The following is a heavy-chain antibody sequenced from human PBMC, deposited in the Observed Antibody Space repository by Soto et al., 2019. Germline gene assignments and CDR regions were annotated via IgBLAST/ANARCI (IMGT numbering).Heavy chain of an antibody. CDR3: ATGGGYETPFDY. D-gene: IGHD5-12*01. CDR2: IYSGGST. V-gene: IGHV3-53*04. J-gene: IGHJ4*02. Sequence: EVQLVESGGGLVQPGGSLRLSCSASGFTVSTNYMSWVRQAPGKGLECGSVIYSGGSTYYADSVKGRFTISRHNSKNTLYLKMNSLRAEDTAVYYCATGGGYETPFDYGGQGTLVTVSA. CDR1: GFTVSTNY.